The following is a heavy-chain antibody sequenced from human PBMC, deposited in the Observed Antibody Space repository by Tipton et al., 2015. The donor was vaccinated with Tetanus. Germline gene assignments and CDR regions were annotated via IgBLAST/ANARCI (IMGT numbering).Heavy chain of an antibody. CDR2: ISSDGSDT. CDR3: ARHVLSNSMGPRKSRQYYIDY. J-gene: IGHJ4*02. Sequence: SLRLSCAASGFSFSSYGMHWVRQAPGKGLDWVSLISSDGSDTYSADSVKGRFTISRDNSKNTLYLQMNSLRAEDTAVYYCARHVLSNSMGPRKSRQYYIDYWGQGTLVTVSS. CDR1: GFSFSSYG. D-gene: IGHD3-10*02. V-gene: IGHV3-30*03.